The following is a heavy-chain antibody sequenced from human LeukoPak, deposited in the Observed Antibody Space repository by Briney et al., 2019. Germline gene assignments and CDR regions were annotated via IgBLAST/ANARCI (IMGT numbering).Heavy chain of an antibody. CDR3: ARGHGADYFDY. Sequence: SETLSLTCAVYGGSFSGYYWSWICQPPGKGLEWIGEINHSGSTNYNPSLKSRVTISVDTSKNQFSLKLSSVTAADTAVYYCARGHGADYFDYWGQGTLVTVSS. V-gene: IGHV4-34*01. CDR1: GGSFSGYY. CDR2: INHSGST. J-gene: IGHJ4*02. D-gene: IGHD3-10*01.